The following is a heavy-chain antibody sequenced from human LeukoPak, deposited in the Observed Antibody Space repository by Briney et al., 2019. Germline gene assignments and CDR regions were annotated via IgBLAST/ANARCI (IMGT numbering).Heavy chain of an antibody. CDR1: GFTFDDYA. V-gene: IGHV3-9*01. CDR3: AKDGPFGSN. CDR2: ISWNSGSI. D-gene: IGHD3-16*01. Sequence: GGSLRLSCAASGFTFDDYAMHWVRQAPGKGLEWVSGISWNSGSIGYADSVKGRFTISRDNAKNSLYLQKNSLRAEDTALYYCAKDGPFGSNWGQGTLVTVSS. J-gene: IGHJ4*02.